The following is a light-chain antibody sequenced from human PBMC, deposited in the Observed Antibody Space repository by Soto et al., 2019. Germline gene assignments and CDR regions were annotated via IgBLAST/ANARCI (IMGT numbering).Light chain of an antibody. CDR3: QQYNRFST. CDR2: EAS. Sequence: DIQMPQFPPILSASVGDRVTITCRASQNIARTLAWYQQKPGKAPKLLIFEASTLQSGVPSRFIGSGSGTEFTLTVSXLQPDDFATYYCQQYNRFSTFGQGTKVDIK. J-gene: IGKJ1*01. CDR1: QNIART. V-gene: IGKV1-5*01.